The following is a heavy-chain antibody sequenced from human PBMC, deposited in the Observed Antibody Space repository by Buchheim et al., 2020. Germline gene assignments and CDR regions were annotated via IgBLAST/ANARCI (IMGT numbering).Heavy chain of an antibody. CDR1: GGSISSGGYY. CDR3: ARAGKDVGYCSSTSCSYYFDY. CDR2: IYYSGST. D-gene: IGHD2-2*01. Sequence: QVQLQESGPGLVKPSQTLSLTCTVSGGSISSGGYYWSWIRQHPGKGLEWIGNIYYSGSTYYNPSLQSRVTISVDTSKNQFSLKLSSVTAADTAVYYCARAGKDVGYCSSTSCSYYFDYWGQGTL. J-gene: IGHJ4*02. V-gene: IGHV4-31*03.